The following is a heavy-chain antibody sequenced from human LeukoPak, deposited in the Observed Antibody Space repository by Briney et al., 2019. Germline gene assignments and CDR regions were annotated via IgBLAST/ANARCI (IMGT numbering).Heavy chain of an antibody. Sequence: SETLSLTCTVSGGSISSYYWSWIRQPPGKGLEWIGYVYYSGITTYNPSLKSRVTISVDTSKNQFSLKLSSVTAADTAVYYCARESSIFQVVARSYMDVWGKGTTVTVSS. D-gene: IGHD3-3*01. CDR3: ARESSIFQVVARSYMDV. J-gene: IGHJ6*03. CDR2: VYYSGIT. CDR1: GGSISSYY. V-gene: IGHV4-59*01.